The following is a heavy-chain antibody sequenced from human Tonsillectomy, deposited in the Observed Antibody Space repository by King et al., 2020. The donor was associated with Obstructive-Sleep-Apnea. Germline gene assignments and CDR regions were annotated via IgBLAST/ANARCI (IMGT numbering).Heavy chain of an antibody. CDR3: ARNYDILTGRYY. CDR2: ISSSSSYI. CDR1: GFTFSSYS. D-gene: IGHD3-9*01. Sequence: VQLVESGGGLVKPGGSLRLSCAASGFTFSSYSMNWVRQAPGKGLEWVSSISSSSSYIYYADSVKGRFTISRDNAKNSLYLQMNSLRAEDTAVYYCARNYDILTGRYYWGQGTLVTVSS. J-gene: IGHJ4*02. V-gene: IGHV3-21*01.